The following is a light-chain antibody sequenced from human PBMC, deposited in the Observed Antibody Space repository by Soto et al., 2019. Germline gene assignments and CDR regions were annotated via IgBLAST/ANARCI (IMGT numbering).Light chain of an antibody. V-gene: IGKV3-20*01. Sequence: EIVLTQSPGTLSLSPGERATLSCRASQSVSSSYLAWYQQTPGQAPRLLIYGASSRATGIPDRFSGSGSGTDFTLTISRLEPEDFAVYYCQQYGSGWTFGQGTKE. CDR1: QSVSSSY. CDR3: QQYGSGWT. J-gene: IGKJ1*01. CDR2: GAS.